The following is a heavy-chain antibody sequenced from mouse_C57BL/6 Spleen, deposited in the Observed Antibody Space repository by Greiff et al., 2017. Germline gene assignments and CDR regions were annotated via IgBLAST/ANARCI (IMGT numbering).Heavy chain of an antibody. Sequence: QVQLQQPGAELVKPGASVKLSCKASGYTFTSYWMHWVKQRPGQGLEWIGMIHPNSGSTNYNEKFKSKATLTVDKSSSTAYMQLSSLTSEDSAVYYCATITTVVSGAMDYWGQGTSVTVSS. CDR2: IHPNSGST. CDR3: ATITTVVSGAMDY. J-gene: IGHJ4*01. V-gene: IGHV1-64*01. D-gene: IGHD1-1*01. CDR1: GYTFTSYW.